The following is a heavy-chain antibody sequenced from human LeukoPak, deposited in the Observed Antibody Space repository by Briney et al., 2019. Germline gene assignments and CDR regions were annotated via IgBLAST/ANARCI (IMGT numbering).Heavy chain of an antibody. Sequence: ASVKVSCKASGYSFTDYYIHWVRQAPGQGLDYMGRINPKTGGTTYAQKFQGRVTITADESTSTAYMELSSLRSEDTAVYYCARVAYYGPGGAFDIWGQGTMVTVSS. J-gene: IGHJ3*02. CDR2: INPKTGGT. D-gene: IGHD3-10*01. V-gene: IGHV1-2*06. CDR3: ARVAYYGPGGAFDI. CDR1: GYSFTDYY.